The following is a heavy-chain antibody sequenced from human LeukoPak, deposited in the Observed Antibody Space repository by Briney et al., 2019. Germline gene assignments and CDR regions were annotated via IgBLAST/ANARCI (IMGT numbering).Heavy chain of an antibody. D-gene: IGHD1-26*01. V-gene: IGHV3-33*01. CDR1: GFIFSTYG. CDR3: ARARTHIVGATGY. J-gene: IGHJ4*02. CDR2: IWSDASNK. Sequence: GGSLRLSCAASGFIFSTYGMHWVRQAPGKGLEWVAVIWSDASNKYYADSVKGRFTISRDNSKSTLYLQMNGLRGEDTAVYYCARARTHIVGATGYWGQGTLVTVSS.